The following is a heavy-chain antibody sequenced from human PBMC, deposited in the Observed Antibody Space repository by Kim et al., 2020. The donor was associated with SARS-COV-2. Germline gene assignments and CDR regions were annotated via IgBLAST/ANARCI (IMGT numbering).Heavy chain of an antibody. J-gene: IGHJ4*02. D-gene: IGHD3-22*01. CDR3: ARGRGLYSYGLSGPGTDSSGYQYYFDY. Sequence: SQTLSLTCAVYGGSFSGYYWSWIRQPPGKGLEWIGEINHSGSTNYNPSLKSRVTISVDTSKNQFSLKLSSVTAADTAVYYCARGRGLYSYGLSGPGTDSSGYQYYFDYWGQGTLVTVSS. V-gene: IGHV4-34*01. CDR1: GGSFSGYY. CDR2: INHSGST.